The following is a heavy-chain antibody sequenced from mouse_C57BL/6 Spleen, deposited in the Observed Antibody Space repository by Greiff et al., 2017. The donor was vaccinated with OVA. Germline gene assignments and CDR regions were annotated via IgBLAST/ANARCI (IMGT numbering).Heavy chain of an antibody. CDR2: ISYDGSN. Sequence: EVKLVESGPGLVKPSQSLSLTCSVTGYSITSGYYWNWIRQFPGNKLEWMGYISYDGSNNYNPSLKNRISITRDTSKNQFFLKLNSVTTEDTATYYCAREDFGATVGAYWGQGTLVTVSA. CDR1: GYSITSGYY. CDR3: AREDFGATVGAY. J-gene: IGHJ3*01. V-gene: IGHV3-6*01. D-gene: IGHD1-1*01.